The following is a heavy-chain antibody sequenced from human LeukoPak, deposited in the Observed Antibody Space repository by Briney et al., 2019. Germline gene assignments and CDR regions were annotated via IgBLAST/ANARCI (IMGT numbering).Heavy chain of an antibody. D-gene: IGHD3-22*01. Sequence: PGGSLRLSCAASGFTFSSCGMHWVRQAPGRGLEWVAFIRYDGSNKYYADSVKGRFTISRDNSKNTLYLQMNSLRAEDTAVYYCAKDSYYYDSSGYYYDYWGQGTLVTVSS. V-gene: IGHV3-30*02. CDR2: IRYDGSNK. CDR1: GFTFSSCG. J-gene: IGHJ4*02. CDR3: AKDSYYYDSSGYYYDY.